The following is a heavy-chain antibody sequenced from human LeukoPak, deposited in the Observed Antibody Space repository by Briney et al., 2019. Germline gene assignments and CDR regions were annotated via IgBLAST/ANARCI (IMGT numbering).Heavy chain of an antibody. CDR3: ARVSPNTVTTLQYFDY. CDR1: GFTFSSYE. CDR2: ISSSGSTI. J-gene: IGHJ4*02. V-gene: IGHV3-48*03. Sequence: GGSLRLSCAASGFTFSSYEMNWVRQAPGEGLEWVSYISSSGSTIYYADSVKGGFTISRENAKNSLYLQMNSLRPEDTAVYYCARVSPNTVTTLQYFDYWGQGTLVTVSS. D-gene: IGHD4-17*01.